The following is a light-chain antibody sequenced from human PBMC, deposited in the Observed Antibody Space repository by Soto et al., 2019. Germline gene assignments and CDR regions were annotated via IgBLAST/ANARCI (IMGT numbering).Light chain of an antibody. V-gene: IGLV2-8*01. Sequence: QSVLTQPPSASGSPGQSVTLSCTGTSSDVGVYNYVSWYQQHPGKAPKLMIYEVSKRPSGVPDRFSGSKSGYTASLTVSGLQAEDEADYYCSSYAGSNTYVFGTGTKLTVL. CDR1: SSDVGVYNY. CDR2: EVS. J-gene: IGLJ1*01. CDR3: SSYAGSNTYV.